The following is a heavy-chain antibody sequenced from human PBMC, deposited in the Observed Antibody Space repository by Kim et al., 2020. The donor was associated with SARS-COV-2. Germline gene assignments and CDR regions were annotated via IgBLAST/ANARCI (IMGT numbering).Heavy chain of an antibody. CDR2: IYYSGST. D-gene: IGHD6-13*01. Sequence: SETLSLTCTVSGGSISSYYWSWIRQPPGKGLEWIGYIYYSGSTNYNPSLKSRVTISVDTSKNQFSLKLSSVTAADTAVYYCARSRGSSWSTLYYYYYYGMDVWGQGTTVTVSS. CDR1: GGSISSYY. CDR3: ARSRGSSWSTLYYYYYYGMDV. J-gene: IGHJ6*02. V-gene: IGHV4-59*01.